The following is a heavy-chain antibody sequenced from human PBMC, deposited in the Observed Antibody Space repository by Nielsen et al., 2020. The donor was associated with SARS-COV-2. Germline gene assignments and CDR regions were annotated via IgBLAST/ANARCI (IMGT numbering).Heavy chain of an antibody. V-gene: IGHV3-9*01. D-gene: IGHD3-22*01. CDR1: GFTFDDYA. Sequence: SLKISCAASGFTFDDYAMHWVRQAPGKGLEWVSGISWNSGSIGYADSVKGRFTISRDNAKNSLYLQMNSLRAEDTAVYYCARANDDSSGYYSPYFDYWGQGTLVTVSS. J-gene: IGHJ4*02. CDR2: ISWNSGSI. CDR3: ARANDDSSGYYSPYFDY.